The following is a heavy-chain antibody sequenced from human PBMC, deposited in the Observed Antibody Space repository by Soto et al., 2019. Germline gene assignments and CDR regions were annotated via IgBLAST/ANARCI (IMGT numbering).Heavy chain of an antibody. V-gene: IGHV4-34*01. CDR1: GGSFSGYY. CDR2: INHSGST. J-gene: IGHJ3*02. D-gene: IGHD3-10*01. CDR3: ARASISMVRGVETHDTFDI. Sequence: QVQLQQWGAGLLKPSETLSLTCAVYGGSFSGYYWSWIRQPPGKGLEWLGEINHSGSTNYKPSLKSRVTISVDTSRNQVSLKLSFVTAADKAVYYCARASISMVRGVETHDTFDIWGQGTMVTVSS.